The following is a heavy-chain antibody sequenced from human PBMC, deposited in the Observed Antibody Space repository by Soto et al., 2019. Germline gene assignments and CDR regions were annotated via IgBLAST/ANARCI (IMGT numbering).Heavy chain of an antibody. V-gene: IGHV1-69*02. Sequence: GASVKVSCKASGDTFSFYTSNWVRQAPGLGLEWVGRINPIVSMSNYAQKFQGRVSMTADKSTSTAYMELRSLRSDDTAMYFCAASYGSGYRAFDYWGQGALVTVSS. CDR2: INPIVSMS. D-gene: IGHD3-10*01. J-gene: IGHJ4*02. CDR1: GDTFSFYT. CDR3: AASYGSGYRAFDY.